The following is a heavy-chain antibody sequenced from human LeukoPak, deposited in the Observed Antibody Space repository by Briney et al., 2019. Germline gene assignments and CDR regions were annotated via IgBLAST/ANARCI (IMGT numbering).Heavy chain of an antibody. CDR1: GGTFSSYA. J-gene: IGHJ6*02. V-gene: IGHV1-8*02. CDR2: MNPNSGNT. CDR3: ARGRRYSSSWNSYYYYYGMDV. Sequence: ASVKVSCKASGGTFSSYAISWVRQATGQGLEWMGWMNPNSGNTGYAQKFQGRVTMTRNTSISTAYMELSSLRSEDTAVYYCARGRRYSSSWNSYYYYYGMDVWGQGTTVTVSS. D-gene: IGHD6-13*01.